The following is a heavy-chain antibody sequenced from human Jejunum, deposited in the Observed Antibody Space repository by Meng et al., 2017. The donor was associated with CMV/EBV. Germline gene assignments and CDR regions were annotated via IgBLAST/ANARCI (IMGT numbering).Heavy chain of an antibody. Sequence: SGYTFTGYNMHWVRQAPGQGLEWMGWISPNSGGTNYAQRFQGRVTMTGDTSITTAYMELSKLRSDDTAVYYCARQTGSSFYFDYWGQGTLVTVSS. CDR2: ISPNSGGT. CDR1: GYTFTGYN. V-gene: IGHV1-2*02. CDR3: ARQTGSSFYFDY. D-gene: IGHD6-6*01. J-gene: IGHJ4*02.